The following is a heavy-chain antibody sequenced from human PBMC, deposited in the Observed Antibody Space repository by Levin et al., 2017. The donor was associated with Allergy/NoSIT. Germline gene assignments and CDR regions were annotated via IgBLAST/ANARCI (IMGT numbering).Heavy chain of an antibody. CDR3: AKDIEYQLLYGGGYFQH. CDR1: GFTFDDYA. V-gene: IGHV3-9*01. Sequence: GGSLRLSCAASGFTFDDYAMHWVRQAPGKGLEWVSGISWNSGSIGYADSVKGRFTISRDNAKNSLYLQMNSLRAEDTALYYCAKDIEYQLLYGGGYFQHWGQGTLVTVSS. D-gene: IGHD2-2*02. J-gene: IGHJ1*01. CDR2: ISWNSGSI.